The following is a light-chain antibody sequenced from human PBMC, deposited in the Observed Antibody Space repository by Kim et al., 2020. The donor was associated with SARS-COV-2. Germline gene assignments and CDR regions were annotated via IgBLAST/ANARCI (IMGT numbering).Light chain of an antibody. CDR2: AAS. CDR1: QGISNY. J-gene: IGKJ1*01. Sequence: DIQMTQSPSSLSSSVGDRVTITCRASQGISNYLAWYQQKPGKVPTLLIYAASALQSGVPSRFSGSGSGTDFTLTITSLQPEDVAAYYCQQCKSAPWTFGQGTKVDIK. V-gene: IGKV1-27*01. CDR3: QQCKSAPWT.